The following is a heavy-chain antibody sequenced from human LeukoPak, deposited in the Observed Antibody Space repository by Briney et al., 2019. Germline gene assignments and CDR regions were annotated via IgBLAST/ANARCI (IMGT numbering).Heavy chain of an antibody. CDR2: ISYSGST. V-gene: IGHV4-59*01. J-gene: IGHJ4*02. CDR3: ARRREYSCGDDY. CDR1: GASISSYY. D-gene: IGHD5-18*01. Sequence: PSETLSLTCTVSGASISSYYWSWIRQPPGKGLEWIGYISYSGSTNYNPSLKSRVTISVDTSKNQFSLKLSSVTAADTAVYYCARRREYSCGDDYWGQGTLVTVSS.